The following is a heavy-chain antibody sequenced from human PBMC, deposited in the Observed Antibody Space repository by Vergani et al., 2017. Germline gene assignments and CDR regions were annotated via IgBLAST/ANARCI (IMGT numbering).Heavy chain of an antibody. V-gene: IGHV3-53*01. Sequence: EVQLVESGGGLIQPGGSLRLSCAASGFTVSSNYMSWVRQAPGKGLEWVSAISGSGGSTYYADSVKGRFTISRDNAKNSLYLQMNSLRAEDTAVYYCARDFPGSSSWMRPFDYWGQGTLVSVSS. D-gene: IGHD6-13*01. CDR1: GFTVSSNY. CDR2: SGSGGST. CDR3: ARDFPGSSSWMRPFDY. J-gene: IGHJ4*02.